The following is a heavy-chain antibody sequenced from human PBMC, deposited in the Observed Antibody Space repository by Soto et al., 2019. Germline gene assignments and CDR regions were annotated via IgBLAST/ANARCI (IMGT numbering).Heavy chain of an antibody. J-gene: IGHJ4*02. Sequence: TLSLTCTVSSGSISSGGDYWSWIRQHPGKGLEWIGYIYYSGSTYYNPSLKSRVTISVDTSKNEFSLKLSSVTDADTAVYYCTRDQGATTPFDYWGQGTLVPVFS. V-gene: IGHV4-31*03. CDR1: SGSISSGGDY. CDR3: TRDQGATTPFDY. D-gene: IGHD1-26*01. CDR2: IYYSGST.